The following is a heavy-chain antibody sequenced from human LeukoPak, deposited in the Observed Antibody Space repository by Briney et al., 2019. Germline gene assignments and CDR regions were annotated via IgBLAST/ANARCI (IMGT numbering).Heavy chain of an antibody. CDR1: GFTFSSYA. V-gene: IGHV3-23*01. CDR2: ISGSGGRT. CDR3: AKDRTTVTPLYYFDY. D-gene: IGHD4-17*01. Sequence: PGGSLRLSCAASGFTFSSYAMSWVRQAPGKGLEWVSAISGSGGRTYYADSVKGRFPISRDNSKNTLYLQMNSLRAEDTAVYYCAKDRTTVTPLYYFDYWGQGTLVTVSS. J-gene: IGHJ4*02.